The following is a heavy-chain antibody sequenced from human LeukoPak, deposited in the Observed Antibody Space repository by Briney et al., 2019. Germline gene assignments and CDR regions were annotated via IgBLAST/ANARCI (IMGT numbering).Heavy chain of an antibody. J-gene: IGHJ4*02. V-gene: IGHV4-61*01. CDR3: ARGVRVAVAHPHVDY. D-gene: IGHD6-19*01. CDR1: GGSVSSGSYY. CDR2: IYYSGST. Sequence: PSETLSLTCTVSGGSVSSGSYYWSWIRQPPGKGLEWIGYIYYSGSTNYNPSLKSRVTISADTSKKQFSLKLSSVTAADTAVYYCARGVRVAVAHPHVDYWGQGSRVTVSS.